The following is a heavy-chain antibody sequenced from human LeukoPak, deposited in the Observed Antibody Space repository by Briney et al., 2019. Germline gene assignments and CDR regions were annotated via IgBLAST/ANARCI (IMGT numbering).Heavy chain of an antibody. CDR1: GGSISLSYYY. V-gene: IGHV4-34*01. J-gene: IGHJ4*02. CDR2: INHSGST. Sequence: SETLSLTCSVSGGSISLSYYYWSWIRQPPGKGLEWIGEINHSGSTNYNPSLKSRVTISVDTSKNQFSLKLSSVTAADTAVYYCARGVVATIPGYWGQGTLVTVSS. D-gene: IGHD5-12*01. CDR3: ARGVVATIPGY.